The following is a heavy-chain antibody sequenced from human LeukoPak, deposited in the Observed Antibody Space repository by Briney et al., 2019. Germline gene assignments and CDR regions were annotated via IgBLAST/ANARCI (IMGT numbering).Heavy chain of an antibody. CDR2: INYTGST. CDR1: GGSISTYY. V-gene: IGHV4-59*01. D-gene: IGHD3-3*01. CDR3: ARYNYDFWSGYSKWFDP. J-gene: IGHJ5*02. Sequence: KTSETLSLTCTVSGGSISTYYWSWIRQPPGKGLEWIGYINYTGSTNYNASLKSRVTISLDTSKNQFSLKLTSVTAADTAVYYCARYNYDFWSGYSKWFDPWGQGTLVTVSS.